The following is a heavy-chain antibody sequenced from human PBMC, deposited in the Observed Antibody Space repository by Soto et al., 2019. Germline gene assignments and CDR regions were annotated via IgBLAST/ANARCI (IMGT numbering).Heavy chain of an antibody. Sequence: SETLSLTCTVSAGSISSGGYYWSWIRQHPGKGLEWIGYIYYSGSTYYNTSLKSRVTISVDTSKNQFSLKLSSVTAADTAVYYCALLSMVRGVPSFDYWGQGTLVTVSS. CDR1: AGSISSGGYY. CDR3: ALLSMVRGVPSFDY. D-gene: IGHD3-10*01. CDR2: IYYSGST. J-gene: IGHJ4*02. V-gene: IGHV4-31*03.